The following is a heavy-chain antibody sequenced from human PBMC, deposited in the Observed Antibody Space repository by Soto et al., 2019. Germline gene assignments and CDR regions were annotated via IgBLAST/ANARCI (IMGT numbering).Heavy chain of an antibody. CDR2: IYYSGST. J-gene: IGHJ1*01. Sequence: SETLSLTCTVSGGSISGYYWSWIRQPPGKGLEWIGYIYYSGSTSYNPSLESRGTISVDTSRNQFSLKLSSVTAADTAVYYCARYQQFYQHWGQGTLVTVSS. CDR3: ARYQQFYQH. CDR1: GGSISGYY. V-gene: IGHV4-59*08.